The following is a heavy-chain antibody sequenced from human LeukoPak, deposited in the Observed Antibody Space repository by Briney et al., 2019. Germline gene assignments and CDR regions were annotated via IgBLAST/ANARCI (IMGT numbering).Heavy chain of an antibody. V-gene: IGHV4-34*01. CDR2: INHSGST. D-gene: IGHD5-18*01. CDR1: GGSFSGYY. CDR3: ARGVDTAMVFDY. J-gene: IGHJ4*02. Sequence: PETLSLTCAVYGGSFSGYYWSWIRQPPGKGLEWIGEINHSGSTNYNPSLKSRVTISVDTSKNQFSLKLSSVTAADTAVYYCARGVDTAMVFDYWGQGTLVTVSS.